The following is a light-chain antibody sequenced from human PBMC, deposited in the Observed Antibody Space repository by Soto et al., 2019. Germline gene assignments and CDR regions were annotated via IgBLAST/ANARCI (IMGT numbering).Light chain of an antibody. CDR1: QSISTW. J-gene: IGKJ2*01. CDR2: DAP. Sequence: DIQMTQSPSTVSASVGDAVTITCRASQSISTWLAWYQQKPGKAPNLLIYDAPTLESGGTSGFSGSGSGTEFTLTISSLQPDASAPYYCQQYNSYTYTFGQGTKLEIK. V-gene: IGKV1-5*01. CDR3: QQYNSYTYT.